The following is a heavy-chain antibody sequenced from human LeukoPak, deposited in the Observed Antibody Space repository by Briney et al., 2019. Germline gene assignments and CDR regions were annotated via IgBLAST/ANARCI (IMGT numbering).Heavy chain of an antibody. Sequence: GGSLRLSCAASEFTFSGYSMNWVRQAPGKGLEWVSSISSGSSYIYYADSVKGRFTISRDNAKNSLYLQMNSLRAEDTAVYYCASTAGGVTTLQADYYYYMAVWGKGTPVTVSS. CDR1: EFTFSGYS. D-gene: IGHD4-17*01. J-gene: IGHJ6*03. CDR2: ISSGSSYI. CDR3: ASTAGGVTTLQADYYYYMAV. V-gene: IGHV3-21*01.